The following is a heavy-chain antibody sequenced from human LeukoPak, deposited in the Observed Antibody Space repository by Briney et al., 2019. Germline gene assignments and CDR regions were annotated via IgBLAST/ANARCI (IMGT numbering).Heavy chain of an antibody. CDR2: IGTAGDT. Sequence: GGSLRLSCAASGFTFSSYDMHWVRQATGKGLEWVSAIGTAGDTYYPGSVKGRFTISRENAKNSLYLQMNSLRAEDTAVYYCAKGGGYYAIDYWGQGTLVTVSS. D-gene: IGHD1-26*01. CDR1: GFTFSSYD. J-gene: IGHJ4*02. CDR3: AKGGGYYAIDY. V-gene: IGHV3-13*01.